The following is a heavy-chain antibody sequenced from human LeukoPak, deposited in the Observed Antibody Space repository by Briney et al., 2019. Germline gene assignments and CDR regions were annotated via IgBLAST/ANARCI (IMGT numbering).Heavy chain of an antibody. CDR1: GYTFTAYY. D-gene: IGHD3-3*01. CDR2: INPNSGGT. V-gene: IGHV1-2*02. Sequence: ASVKVSCKASGYTFTAYYMHWVRQAPGQGLEWMRWINPNSGGTNYAQKFQGRVTMTRDTSISTAYMELSRLRSDDTAVYYCAREKVFGVVNLYYYGMDVWGQGTTVTVSS. J-gene: IGHJ6*02. CDR3: AREKVFGVVNLYYYGMDV.